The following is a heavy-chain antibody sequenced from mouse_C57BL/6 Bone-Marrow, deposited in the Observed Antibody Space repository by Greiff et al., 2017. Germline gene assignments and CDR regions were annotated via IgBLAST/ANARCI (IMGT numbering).Heavy chain of an antibody. J-gene: IGHJ2*01. CDR2: ISNLAYSI. CDR1: GFTFSDYG. CDR3: ARRDSSGYFDY. Sequence: EVQGVESGGGLVQPGGSLKLSCAASGFTFSDYGMAWVRQAPRKGPEWVAFISNLAYSIYYADTVTGRFTISRENAKNTLYLEMSSLRSEDTAMYYCARRDSSGYFDYWGQGTTLTVSS. V-gene: IGHV5-15*01. D-gene: IGHD3-2*02.